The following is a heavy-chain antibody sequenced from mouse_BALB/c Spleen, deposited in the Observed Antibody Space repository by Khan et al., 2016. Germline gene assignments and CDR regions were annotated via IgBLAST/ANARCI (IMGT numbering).Heavy chain of an antibody. CDR2: ISDGGSYT. J-gene: IGHJ1*01. CDR3: ARDGNYWYFDV. CDR1: GFTFSDYY. V-gene: IGHV5-4*02. D-gene: IGHD2-1*01. Sequence: EVALVESGGGLVKTGGSLKLSCAASGFTFSDYYMYWVRQTPEKRLEWVATISDGGSYTYYPDSVKGRFTISRDNAKNNLYLQMSSLKSEDTAMYYCARDGNYWYFDVWGAGTTVTVSS.